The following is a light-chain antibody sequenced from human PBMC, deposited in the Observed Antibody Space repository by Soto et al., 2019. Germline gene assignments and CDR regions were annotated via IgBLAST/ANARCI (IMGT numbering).Light chain of an antibody. V-gene: IGLV2-14*03. J-gene: IGLJ7*01. CDR1: SSDVGGYNY. CDR2: DVS. CDR3: SSYTSTSTRV. Sequence: QSALTQPASVSGSPGQSITISCTGTSSDVGGYNYVSWYQQHPGKAPKLIIYDVSSRPSGVSNRFSGSKSANTASLTISGLQAEDESTYYCSSYTSTSTRVFGGGTQLTVL.